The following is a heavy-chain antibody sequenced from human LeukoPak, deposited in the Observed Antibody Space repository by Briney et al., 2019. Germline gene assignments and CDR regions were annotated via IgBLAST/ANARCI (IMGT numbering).Heavy chain of an antibody. V-gene: IGHV1-24*01. J-gene: IGHJ4*02. D-gene: IGHD6-13*01. CDR2: FDPEDDET. CDR1: GYTLTELS. CDR3: ARGSSSWYFDRSRLSDY. Sequence: ASVKVSCKVSGYTLTELSMHWVRQAPGKGLEWMGGFDPEDDETIYAQKFQGRVTMTEDTSTDTAYMELSSLRSEDTAVYYCARGSSSWYFDRSRLSDYWGQGTLVTVSS.